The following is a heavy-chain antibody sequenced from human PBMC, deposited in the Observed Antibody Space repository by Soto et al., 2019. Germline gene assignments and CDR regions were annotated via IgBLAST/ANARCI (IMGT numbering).Heavy chain of an antibody. CDR3: AKTHTMPNGFAP. J-gene: IGHJ5*02. CDR1: GFTFSSYA. V-gene: IGHV3-23*01. CDR2: ISGSGGST. D-gene: IGHD3-3*01. Sequence: EVQLLESGGGLVQPGGSLRLSCAASGFTFSSYAMSWLRQAPGKGLEWVSAISGSGGSTYYADSVKGRFTISRDNSMNALYLQMKSLRAEDTAVYYCAKTHTMPNGFAPWGQGTLVTVSA.